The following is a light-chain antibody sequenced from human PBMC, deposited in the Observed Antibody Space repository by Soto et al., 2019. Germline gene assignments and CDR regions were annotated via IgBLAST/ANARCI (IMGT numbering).Light chain of an antibody. V-gene: IGKV3-20*01. CDR2: GAS. Sequence: EIVLTQSPGTLSLSPGERATLSCRASQSVSSSYLAWYQQKPGQAPRLLIYGASSRATGIPDRFSGSGSGTDFTLTISRLEPEDFAVYYCQQYGSSPGTLWTFGQGTKVEIK. J-gene: IGKJ1*01. CDR3: QQYGSSPGTLWT. CDR1: QSVSSSY.